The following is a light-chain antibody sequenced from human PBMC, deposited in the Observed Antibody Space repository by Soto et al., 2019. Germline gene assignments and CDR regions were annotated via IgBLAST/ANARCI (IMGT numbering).Light chain of an antibody. J-gene: IGLJ2*01. CDR3: SSYSSSTTLV. CDR2: DVT. V-gene: IGLV2-14*03. CDR1: SSDVGGYDY. Sequence: QSVLTQPASVSGSPGQSITISCTGASSDVGGYDYVSWYQQHPGKAPKLMIYDVTNRPPGVSNRLSGSKSGNTASLTISGLQAEDEAEYYCSSYSSSTTLVFGGGTKLTVL.